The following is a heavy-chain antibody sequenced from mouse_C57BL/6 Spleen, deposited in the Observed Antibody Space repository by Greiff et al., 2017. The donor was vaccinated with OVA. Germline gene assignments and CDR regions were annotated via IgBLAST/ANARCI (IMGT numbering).Heavy chain of an antibody. CDR2: ISYDGSN. CDR3: AREGSTMRDFFAY. D-gene: IGHD2-4*01. CDR1: GYSITSGDY. Sequence: EVQRVESGPGLVKPSQSLSLTCSVTGYSITSGDYWNWIRQFPGNKLEWMGYISYDGSNNYNPSLKNRISITRDTSKNQFFLKLNSVTTEDTATYYCAREGSTMRDFFAYWGQGTLLTVSA. V-gene: IGHV3-6*01. J-gene: IGHJ3*01.